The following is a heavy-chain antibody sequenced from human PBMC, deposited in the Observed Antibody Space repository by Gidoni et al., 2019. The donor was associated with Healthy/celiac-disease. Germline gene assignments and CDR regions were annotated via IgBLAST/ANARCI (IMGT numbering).Heavy chain of an antibody. J-gene: IGHJ6*02. Sequence: QVQLQESGPGLVKPSQTLSLTCTVSGASISIGGYYWIWIRQHPGKGLEWIGYIYHCGSTYYNPSLKSRVTISVDTSKNQFSLKLSSVTAADTAVYYCARDRPVGYCSGGSCSYYYYGMDVWGQGTTVTVSS. D-gene: IGHD2-15*01. V-gene: IGHV4-31*03. CDR1: GASISIGGYY. CDR2: IYHCGST. CDR3: ARDRPVGYCSGGSCSYYYYGMDV.